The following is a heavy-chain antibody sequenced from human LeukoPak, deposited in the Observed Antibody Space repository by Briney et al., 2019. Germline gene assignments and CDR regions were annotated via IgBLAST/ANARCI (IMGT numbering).Heavy chain of an antibody. CDR2: ISYDGSNK. V-gene: IGHV3-30*04. D-gene: IGHD2-2*01. CDR1: GFTFSSYA. CDR3: ARGGLQVVPAAIGAY. Sequence: PGRSLGLSCAASGFTFSSYAMHWARQAPGKGLEWVAVISYDGSNKYYADSVKGRFTISRDNSKNTLYLQMNSLRAEDTAVYYCARGGLQVVPAAIGAYWGQGTLVTVSS. J-gene: IGHJ4*02.